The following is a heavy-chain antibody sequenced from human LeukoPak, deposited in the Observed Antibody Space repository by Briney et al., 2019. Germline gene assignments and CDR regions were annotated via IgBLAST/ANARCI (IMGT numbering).Heavy chain of an antibody. CDR3: AGVGDDFWSGPFHYYYYYMDV. D-gene: IGHD3-3*01. V-gene: IGHV3-30*04. Sequence: GGSLRLSCAASGFTFSSYAMHWVRQAPGKGLEWVAVISYDGSNKYYADSVKGRFTISRDNAKNSLYLQMNSLRAEDTAVYYCAGVGDDFWSGPFHYYYYYMDVWGKGTTVTVSS. J-gene: IGHJ6*03. CDR2: ISYDGSNK. CDR1: GFTFSSYA.